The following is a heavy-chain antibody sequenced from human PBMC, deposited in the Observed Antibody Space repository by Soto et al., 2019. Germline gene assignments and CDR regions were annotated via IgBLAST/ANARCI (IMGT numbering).Heavy chain of an antibody. CDR3: ATRGYCSGGSCYGNWFDP. D-gene: IGHD2-15*01. CDR1: GGTFSSYA. J-gene: IGHJ5*02. Sequence: GASVKVSCKASGGTFSSYAISWVRQAPGQGVEWMGGIIPIFGTANYAQKFQGRVTMTEDTSTDTAYMELSSLRSEDTAVYYCATRGYCSGGSCYGNWFDPWGQGTLVTVSS. V-gene: IGHV1-69*06. CDR2: IIPIFGTA.